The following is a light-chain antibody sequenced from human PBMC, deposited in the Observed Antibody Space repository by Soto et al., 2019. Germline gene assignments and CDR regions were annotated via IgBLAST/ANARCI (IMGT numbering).Light chain of an antibody. CDR1: QRVSSNY. J-gene: IGKJ1*01. Sequence: EIVLTQSPGTLSLSPGERATLSCRASQRVSSNYLAWYQQKPGLAPRLLIYGASSRAPGIPDRISGSGSGTDFTLTISRLEPEDFAVYYCQQYGSSPRTFGQGTKVEIK. CDR3: QQYGSSPRT. CDR2: GAS. V-gene: IGKV3-20*01.